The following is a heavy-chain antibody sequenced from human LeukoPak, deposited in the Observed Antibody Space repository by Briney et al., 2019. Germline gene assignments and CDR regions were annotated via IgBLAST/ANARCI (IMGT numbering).Heavy chain of an antibody. D-gene: IGHD3-10*01. V-gene: IGHV1-18*01. Sequence: ASVKVSCKASGYTFTSYDISWVRQAPGQGLEWMGWISAYNGNTNYAQKLQGRVTMTTDTSTSTAYMELRSLRSDDTAVYYCARGVRLWFGELLSDPLDYWGQGTLVTVSS. CDR3: ARGVRLWFGELLSDPLDY. J-gene: IGHJ4*02. CDR1: GYTFTSYD. CDR2: ISAYNGNT.